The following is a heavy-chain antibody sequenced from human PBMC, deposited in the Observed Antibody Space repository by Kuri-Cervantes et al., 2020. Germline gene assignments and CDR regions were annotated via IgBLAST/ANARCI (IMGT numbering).Heavy chain of an antibody. CDR1: GFTFSSYW. J-gene: IGHJ4*02. V-gene: IGHV3-7*01. CDR2: IKQDGSEK. Sequence: GESLKISCAASGFTFSSYWMSWVRQAPGKGLEWVANIKQDGSEKYYVDSVKGRFTISRDNAKNSLYLQMNSLRAEDTAVYYCTTLIAARPRWGQGTLVTVSS. D-gene: IGHD6-6*01. CDR3: TTLIAARPR.